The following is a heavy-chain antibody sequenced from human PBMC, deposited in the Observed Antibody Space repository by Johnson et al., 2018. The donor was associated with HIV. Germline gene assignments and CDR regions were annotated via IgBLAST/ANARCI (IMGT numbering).Heavy chain of an antibody. CDR3: TRGGGAYCGGDCLRTFDV. V-gene: IGHV3-7*01. D-gene: IGHD2-21*02. J-gene: IGHJ3*01. CDR1: GFTVSSNY. Sequence: VQLVESGGGLIQPGGSLRLSCAASGFTVSSNYMSWVRQAPGKGLEWVANIKQDGSEKYYVDSVKGRFTISRDNAENTLYLQMNSLTADDTAVYYCTRGGGAYCGGDCLRTFDVWGQGTMVTASS. CDR2: IKQDGSEK.